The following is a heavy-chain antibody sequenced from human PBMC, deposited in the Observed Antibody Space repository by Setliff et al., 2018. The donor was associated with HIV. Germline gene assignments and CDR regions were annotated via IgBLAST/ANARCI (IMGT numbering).Heavy chain of an antibody. CDR3: TRAVYYYDSSGYHYYFDS. Sequence: QAGGSLRLSCTASGFTFGDYAMTWVRQAPGKGLEWVGFIRSKAYGGTTEYAASVKGRFTISREDSKSIAYLQMNSLKTEDTAVYYCTRAVYYYDSSGYHYYFDSWGQGTLVTVSS. J-gene: IGHJ4*02. CDR2: IRSKAYGGTT. D-gene: IGHD3-22*01. CDR1: GFTFGDYA. V-gene: IGHV3-49*04.